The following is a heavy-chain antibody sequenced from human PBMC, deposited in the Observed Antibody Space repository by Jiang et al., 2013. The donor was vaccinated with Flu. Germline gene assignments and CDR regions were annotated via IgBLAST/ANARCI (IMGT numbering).Heavy chain of an antibody. CDR1: GLTFKNHA. CDR2: ISGHGDET. CDR3: AKGGHASFFDI. V-gene: IGHV3-23*01. Sequence: VQLLESGGEMVQPGGSLGLSCAASGLTFKNHAMTWVRQAPRKGLEWVATISGHGDETFYADSVRGRFTVSRDNFKNTVYFQMTSLRVDDTAMYYCAKGGHASFFDIWGRGTVVTVSS. J-gene: IGHJ3*02. D-gene: IGHD5-12*01.